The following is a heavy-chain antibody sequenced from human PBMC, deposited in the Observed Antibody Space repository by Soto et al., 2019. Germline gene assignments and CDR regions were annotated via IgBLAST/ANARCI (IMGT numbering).Heavy chain of an antibody. V-gene: IGHV4-34*01. J-gene: IGHJ6*02. Sequence: LSLTCAVYGGSFSGYYWSWIRQPPGKGLEWIGEINHSGSTNYNPSLKSRVTISVDTSKNQFSLKLSSVTAADTAVYYCARANSSGWYGGYYYYYYGMDVWGQGTTVTVSS. D-gene: IGHD6-19*01. CDR2: INHSGST. CDR3: ARANSSGWYGGYYYYYYGMDV. CDR1: GGSFSGYY.